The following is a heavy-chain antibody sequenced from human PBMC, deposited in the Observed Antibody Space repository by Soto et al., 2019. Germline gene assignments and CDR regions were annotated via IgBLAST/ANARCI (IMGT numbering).Heavy chain of an antibody. J-gene: IGHJ4*02. Sequence: GGSLRLSCTASGFTFSSYGMNWVRQAPGKGLEWVSSISSSSSTIYYADSVRGRFTISRDNAKNSLYLQMNSLRAEDTAVYYCAIDRVEDIVLVPAAMAGYWGQGTLVTVPQ. V-gene: IGHV3-48*01. CDR1: GFTFSSYG. D-gene: IGHD2-2*01. CDR3: AIDRVEDIVLVPAAMAGY. CDR2: ISSSSSTI.